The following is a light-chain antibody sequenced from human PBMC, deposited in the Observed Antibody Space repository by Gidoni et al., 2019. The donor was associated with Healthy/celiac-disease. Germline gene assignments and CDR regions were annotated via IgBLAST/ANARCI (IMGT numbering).Light chain of an antibody. CDR2: DAS. J-gene: IGKJ4*01. Sequence: DIQMTQSPSSLSASVGDRVTITCQASQDISNYLNWYQQKPGKAPKLLIYDASNLETGVPSRFSGSGSGTDFTFTISSLQPEDIATYYCQHYDNLPLTFGGGTKVEFK. CDR1: QDISNY. CDR3: QHYDNLPLT. V-gene: IGKV1-33*01.